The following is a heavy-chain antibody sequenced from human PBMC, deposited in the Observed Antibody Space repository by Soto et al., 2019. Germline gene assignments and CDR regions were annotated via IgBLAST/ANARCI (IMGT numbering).Heavy chain of an antibody. CDR2: IIPIFATA. CDR3: ASHSASTGCCYTQPFDY. V-gene: IGHV1-69*06. CDR1: GGTLTTHA. Sequence: QVQLVQSGAEVKKPGSSVKVSCKASGGTLTTHAIGWVRQAPGQGLEWMGGIIPIFATANYAQTFRGRGTITADKSTNTASLELSSLRYEDTAIYYCASHSASTGCCYTQPFDYWGHGTLVTVSS. D-gene: IGHD2-15*01. J-gene: IGHJ5*01.